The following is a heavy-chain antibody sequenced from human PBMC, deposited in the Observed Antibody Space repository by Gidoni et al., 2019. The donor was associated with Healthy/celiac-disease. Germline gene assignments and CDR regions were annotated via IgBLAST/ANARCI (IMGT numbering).Heavy chain of an antibody. CDR2: ISSSSRYI. CDR1: GFTFSSYS. V-gene: IGHV3-21*01. Sequence: EVQLVESGGGLVKPGGSLRLSCASSGFTFSSYSMNWVRQATGKGLGWVSSISSSSRYIYYADSVKGRFTISRENAKNSLYLQMNSLRAEDTAVYYCARDGPRATRDAFDIWGQGTMVTVSS. D-gene: IGHD1-26*01. J-gene: IGHJ3*02. CDR3: ARDGPRATRDAFDI.